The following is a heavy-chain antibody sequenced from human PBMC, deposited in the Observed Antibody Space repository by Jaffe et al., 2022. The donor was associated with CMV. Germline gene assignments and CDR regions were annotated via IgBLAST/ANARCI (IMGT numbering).Heavy chain of an antibody. CDR3: AKAHFPASASTWYLNFDF. D-gene: IGHD6-13*01. J-gene: IGHJ4*02. Sequence: EVQLLESGGGLVQPGGSLRLSCAASGFTSSTYAMNWVRQAPGKGLEWVSSLSSSGDESHYADSVKGRFTISRDNSKNTLYLQMNSLRADDTAVYYCAKAHFPASASTWYLNFDFWGQGALVTVSS. V-gene: IGHV3-23*01. CDR2: LSSSGDES. CDR1: GFTSSTYA.